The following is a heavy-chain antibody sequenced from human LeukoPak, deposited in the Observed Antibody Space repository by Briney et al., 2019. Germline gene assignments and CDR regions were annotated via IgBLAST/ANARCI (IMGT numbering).Heavy chain of an antibody. V-gene: IGHV4-59*01. CDR1: GGFISSYY. CDR2: IYYSGST. CDR3: ARDNPRGAGTDY. J-gene: IGHJ4*02. Sequence: PSETLSLTCTVSGGFISSYYWSWIRQPPGKGLEWIGYIYYSGSTNYNPSLKSRVTISVDTSKNQFSLKLSSVTAADTAVYYCARDNPRGAGTDYWGQGTPVTVSS. D-gene: IGHD6-19*01.